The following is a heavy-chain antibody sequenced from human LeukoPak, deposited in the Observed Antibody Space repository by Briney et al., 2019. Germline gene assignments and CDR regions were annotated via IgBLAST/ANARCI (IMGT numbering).Heavy chain of an antibody. V-gene: IGHV3-30*02. CDR2: IRYDGSNK. J-gene: IGHJ4*02. D-gene: IGHD6-19*01. Sequence: GESLKISCAASGFTFNIYGMHGVRQAPGKGLEWVSFIRYDGSNKYYADSVKGRFTISRDTSKNTLYLQMNSLRAEDTAVYYCAKHVSSDWSNFDYWGQGTLVTVSS. CDR1: GFTFNIYG. CDR3: AKHVSSDWSNFDY.